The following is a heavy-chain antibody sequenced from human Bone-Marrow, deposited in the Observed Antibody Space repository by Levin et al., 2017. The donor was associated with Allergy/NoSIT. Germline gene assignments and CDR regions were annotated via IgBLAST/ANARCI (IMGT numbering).Heavy chain of an antibody. J-gene: IGHJ4*02. CDR3: ARSNFGKLPDY. Sequence: PGGSLRLSCTVSGGSISTYYWSWIRQPPGKGLEWIGYIYHSGHTNYNPSLKSRVTISVDTSKNQFSLKLSSVTAADTAVYYCARSNFGKLPDYWGQGTLVTVSS. CDR1: GGSISTYY. V-gene: IGHV4-59*01. CDR2: IYHSGHT. D-gene: IGHD3-16*01.